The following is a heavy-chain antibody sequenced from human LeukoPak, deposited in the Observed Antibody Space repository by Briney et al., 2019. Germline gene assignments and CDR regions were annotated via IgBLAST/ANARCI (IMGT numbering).Heavy chain of an antibody. CDR2: ISRGGAYT. CDR3: ASPEWLPDSIDI. J-gene: IGHJ3*02. V-gene: IGHV3-21*01. D-gene: IGHD3-3*01. CDR1: GFTFGTYD. Sequence: GGSLRLSCAASGFTFGTYDMYWIRQAPGKGLECVSSISRGGAYTYYADSVKGRFTISRDNAKNSLYLQMNNLRAEDTAVYYCASPEWLPDSIDIWGQGTMVTVSS.